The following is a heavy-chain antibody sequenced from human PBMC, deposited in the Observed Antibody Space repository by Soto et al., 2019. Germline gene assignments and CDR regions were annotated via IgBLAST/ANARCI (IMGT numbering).Heavy chain of an antibody. CDR3: ARPHFTMVRGVRTYYFDY. J-gene: IGHJ4*02. Sequence: PSETLSLTCTVSGGSITNYYWGWIRQPPGKGLEWIGSIYYSGSTYYNPSLKSRVTISVDTSKNQFSLKLSSVTAADTAVYYCARPHFTMVRGVRTYYFDYWGQGTLVTVSS. CDR1: GGSITNYY. CDR2: IYYSGST. D-gene: IGHD3-10*01. V-gene: IGHV4-39*01.